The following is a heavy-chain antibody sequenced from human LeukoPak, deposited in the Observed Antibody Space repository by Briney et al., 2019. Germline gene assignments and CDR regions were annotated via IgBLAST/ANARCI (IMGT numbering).Heavy chain of an antibody. CDR3: ARDGWLQMTYYYYGMDV. Sequence: GGSLRLSCAASGFTFSSYSMNWVRQAPGKELEWVSSISSSSSYIYYADSVKGRFTISRDNAKNSLYLQMNSLRAEDTAVYYCARDGWLQMTYYYYGMDVWGQGTTVTVSS. D-gene: IGHD6-19*01. CDR1: GFTFSSYS. CDR2: ISSSSSYI. V-gene: IGHV3-21*01. J-gene: IGHJ6*02.